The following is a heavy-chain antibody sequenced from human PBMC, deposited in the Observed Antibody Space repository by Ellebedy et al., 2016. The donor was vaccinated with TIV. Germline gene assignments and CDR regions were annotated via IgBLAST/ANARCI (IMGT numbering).Heavy chain of an antibody. D-gene: IGHD2-2*01. CDR2: IYYSGST. J-gene: IGHJ4*02. CDR1: GGSIRSYF. V-gene: IGHV4-59*08. Sequence: SETLSLTCSVSGGSIRSYFWSWIRQPPGKGLEWLGFIYYSGSTNYNPSLKTRITISVDTSKNQFSLRLNSVTAADTAVYYCASAPVVDCGGTSCYGFDYWGQGTLVTVSS. CDR3: ASAPVVDCGGTSCYGFDY.